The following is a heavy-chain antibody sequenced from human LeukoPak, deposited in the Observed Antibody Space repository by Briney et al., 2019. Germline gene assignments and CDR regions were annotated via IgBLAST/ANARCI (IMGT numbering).Heavy chain of an antibody. CDR3: ARVFPGYCSSTSCYFTPRPRYMDV. CDR2: INYSGST. J-gene: IGHJ6*03. V-gene: IGHV4-39*01. D-gene: IGHD2-2*01. CDR1: GGSISSSSYY. Sequence: SETLSLTCTVSGGSISSSSYYRGWIRQPPGKGLEWIGSINYSGSTYYNPSLKSRVTISVDTSKNLCSLKLSSVTAADTAVYYCARVFPGYCSSTSCYFTPRPRYMDVWGKGTTVTVSS.